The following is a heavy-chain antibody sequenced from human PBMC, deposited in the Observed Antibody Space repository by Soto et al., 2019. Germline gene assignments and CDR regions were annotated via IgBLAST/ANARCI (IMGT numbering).Heavy chain of an antibody. CDR2: INPSGGST. J-gene: IGHJ4*02. CDR1: GYTFTSYY. V-gene: IGHV1-46*01. CDR3: ARGRGHSYDFWSGYMADYFDY. Sequence: ASVKVSCKASGYTFTSYYMHWVRQAPGQGLEWMGIINPSGGSTSYAQKFQGGVTMTRDTSTSTVYMELSSLRSEDTAVYYCARGRGHSYDFWSGYMADYFDYWGQGTLVTVSS. D-gene: IGHD3-3*01.